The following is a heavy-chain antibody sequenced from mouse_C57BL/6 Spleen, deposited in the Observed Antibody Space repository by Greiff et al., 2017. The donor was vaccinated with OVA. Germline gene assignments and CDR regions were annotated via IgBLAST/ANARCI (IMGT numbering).Heavy chain of an antibody. D-gene: IGHD2-3*01. CDR2: INPYNGGT. CDR3: ARGGYDGYYPD. J-gene: IGHJ2*01. V-gene: IGHV1-19*01. Sequence: VQLKQSGPVLVKPGASVKMSCKASGYTFTDYYMNWVKQSHGKSLEWIGVINPYNGGTSYNQKFKGKATLTVDKSSSTAYMELNSLTSEDSAVYYCARGGYDGYYPDWGQGTTLTVSS. CDR1: GYTFTDYY.